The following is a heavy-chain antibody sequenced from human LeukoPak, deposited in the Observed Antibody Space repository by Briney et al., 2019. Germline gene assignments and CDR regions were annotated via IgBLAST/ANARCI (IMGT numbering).Heavy chain of an antibody. V-gene: IGHV3-66*01. D-gene: IGHD3-10*01. Sequence: GGSLRLSCAASGFTVSSNYMSWVRQAPGKGLEWVSVIYSGGSTYYADSVKGRFTISRDNSKNTLYLHMNSLRAEDTALYYCARVLTMVRGVIILAYYFDYWGQGTLVTVSS. CDR2: IYSGGST. CDR1: GFTVSSNY. CDR3: ARVLTMVRGVIILAYYFDY. J-gene: IGHJ4*02.